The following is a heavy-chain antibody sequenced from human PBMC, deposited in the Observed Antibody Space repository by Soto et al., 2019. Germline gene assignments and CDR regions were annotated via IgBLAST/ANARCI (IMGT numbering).Heavy chain of an antibody. CDR3: ARAVYYDSSGYYYRFDAFDI. CDR2: IIPIFGTA. Sequence: SVKVSCKASGGTFSSYAISWVRQAPGQGLEWMGGIIPIFGTANYAQKYQGRVTITADESTSTAYMELSSLRSEDTAVYYCARAVYYDSSGYYYRFDAFDIWGQGTMVTGSS. CDR1: GGTFSSYA. V-gene: IGHV1-69*13. D-gene: IGHD3-22*01. J-gene: IGHJ3*02.